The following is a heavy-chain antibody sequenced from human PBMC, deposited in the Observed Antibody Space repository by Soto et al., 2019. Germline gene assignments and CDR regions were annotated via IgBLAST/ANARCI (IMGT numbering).Heavy chain of an antibody. V-gene: IGHV3-74*01. CDR1: GFTFRSHW. J-gene: IGHJ4*02. Sequence: EVQLVESGGGLVQPGGSLRLSCAASGFTFRSHWMHWVRQAPGKGLVWVSRISVDGTSTSYADSVKGRFTISRDNAKSTVYLQMNSLRADDTAVYYCARGGAVRFLEWLLTHFEHWGQGTLVTVSS. CDR2: ISVDGTST. D-gene: IGHD3-3*01. CDR3: ARGGAVRFLEWLLTHFEH.